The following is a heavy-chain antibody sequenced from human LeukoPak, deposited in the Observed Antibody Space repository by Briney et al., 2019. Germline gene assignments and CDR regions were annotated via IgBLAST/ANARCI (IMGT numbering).Heavy chain of an antibody. D-gene: IGHD7-27*01. V-gene: IGHV3-53*01. CDR3: ARDRRDWGSTDYFDY. J-gene: IGHJ4*02. CDR2: IYSGGNT. Sequence: GGSLRLSCAASGFTFSGSAMHWVRQASGKGLEWVSVIYSGGNTYYADSVKGRFTISRDNSKNTLYLQMNSLRAEDTAVYYCARDRRDWGSTDYFDYWGQGTLVTVSS. CDR1: GFTFSGSA.